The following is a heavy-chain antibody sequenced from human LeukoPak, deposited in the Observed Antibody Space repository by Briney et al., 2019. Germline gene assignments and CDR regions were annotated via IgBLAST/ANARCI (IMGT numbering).Heavy chain of an antibody. CDR3: ARHRSGWLQSSFDY. Sequence: SETLSLTCTVSGGSISSSVYYWGWIRQPPGKGLEWIGNIYYSGTTYYNPALKSRVTISVDTSKNQFSLKLSSVTAADTAVYYCARHRSGWLQSSFDYWGQGTLVTVSS. D-gene: IGHD5-24*01. CDR2: IYYSGTT. J-gene: IGHJ4*02. V-gene: IGHV4-39*01. CDR1: GGSISSSVYY.